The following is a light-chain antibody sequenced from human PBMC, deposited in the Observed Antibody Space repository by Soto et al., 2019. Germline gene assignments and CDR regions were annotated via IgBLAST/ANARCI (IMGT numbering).Light chain of an antibody. CDR1: QSVSSSH. CDR2: DAS. J-gene: IGKJ3*01. Sequence: EIVLTQSPATLSLSPGERATLSCGASQSVSSSHLLWYQQKPGLAPRLLIYDASSRAIGIPDRFSGSGSGTEFTLTISRLEPEDFAVYYCQQYGSSPYSFSPGTKVDIK. V-gene: IGKV3D-20*01. CDR3: QQYGSSPYS.